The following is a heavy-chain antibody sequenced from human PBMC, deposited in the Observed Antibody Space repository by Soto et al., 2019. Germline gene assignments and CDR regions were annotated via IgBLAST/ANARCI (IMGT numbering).Heavy chain of an antibody. V-gene: IGHV4-59*08. CDR2: IYYSGST. D-gene: IGHD3-10*01. CDR1: GGSISSYY. CDR3: ARRYGSCFDI. J-gene: IGHJ3*02. Sequence: QVQLQESGPGLVKPSETLSLTCTVSGGSISSYYWSWIRQPPGKGLEWIGYIYYSGSTNYNPALKRRVTISVDTSKNQFSLKLSSVTAADTAVYYCARRYGSCFDIWGQGTMVTVSS.